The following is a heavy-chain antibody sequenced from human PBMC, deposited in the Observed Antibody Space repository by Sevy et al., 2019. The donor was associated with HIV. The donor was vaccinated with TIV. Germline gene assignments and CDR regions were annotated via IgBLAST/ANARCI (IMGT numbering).Heavy chain of an antibody. Sequence: GGYLRLSCAASGFSFSTHAMHWVRQAPGKGLEWMAVISFDGSDKYYTDSVKGRFTISRDDSNNTLLLQVSSLRAEDTAVSYCARHAGYSTVWYPGYWGQGTLVTVSS. V-gene: IGHV3-30*03. CDR2: ISFDGSDK. J-gene: IGHJ4*02. D-gene: IGHD6-19*01. CDR1: GFSFSTHA. CDR3: ARHAGYSTVWYPGY.